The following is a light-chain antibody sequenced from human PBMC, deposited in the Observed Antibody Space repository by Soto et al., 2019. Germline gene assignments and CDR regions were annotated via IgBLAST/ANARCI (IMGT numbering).Light chain of an antibody. CDR2: EVN. V-gene: IGLV2-8*01. CDR1: SSDVGGYNH. J-gene: IGLJ2*01. CDR3: SSYAGNNNLV. Sequence: QSALTQPPSASGSPGQSVTISCTGTSSDVGGYNHVSWYQQYPGKAPKLMIYEVNKRPSGVPDRFSGSKSGNTASLTVSGLQAEDEADYHCSSYAGNNNLVFGGGTKLTVL.